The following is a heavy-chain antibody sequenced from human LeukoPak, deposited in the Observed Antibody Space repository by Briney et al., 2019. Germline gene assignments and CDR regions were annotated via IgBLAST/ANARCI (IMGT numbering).Heavy chain of an antibody. J-gene: IGHJ4*02. Sequence: GASVKVSCKASGYTFTSYYMHWVRQAPGQGLEWMGIINPSGGSTSYAQKFQGRVTMTRDTSTSTVYMELSSLRSEDTAVYYCARAGGDSSEDQLYYFDYWGQGTLVTVSS. CDR3: ARAGGDSSEDQLYYFDY. CDR2: INPSGGST. V-gene: IGHV1-46*01. D-gene: IGHD3-22*01. CDR1: GYTFTSYY.